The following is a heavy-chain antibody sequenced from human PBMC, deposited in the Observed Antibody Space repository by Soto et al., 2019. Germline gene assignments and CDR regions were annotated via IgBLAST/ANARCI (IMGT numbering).Heavy chain of an antibody. J-gene: IGHJ6*02. CDR2: INHSGST. CDR1: GGSFSGYY. V-gene: IGHV4-34*01. D-gene: IGHD2-15*01. CDR3: ARGSGYCSGGSCFGYYYGMDV. Sequence: SETLSLTCAVYGGSFSGYYWSWIRQPPGKGLEWMGEINHSGSTNYNPSLKSRVTISVDTSKNQFSLKLSSVTAADTAVYYCARGSGYCSGGSCFGYYYGMDVWGQGTTVTVSS.